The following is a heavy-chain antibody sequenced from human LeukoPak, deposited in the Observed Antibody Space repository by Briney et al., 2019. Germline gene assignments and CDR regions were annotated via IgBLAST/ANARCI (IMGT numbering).Heavy chain of an antibody. CDR2: INPAGGST. CDR3: ARYNGHLTGGFDY. V-gene: IGHV1-46*01. D-gene: IGHD4-17*01. CDR1: GGTFSSYA. Sequence: ASVKVSCKASGGTFSSYAISWVRQAPGQGLEWMGIINPAGGSTGYAQKFQGRVTMTRDTSTSTVYMELSSLRSEDTAVYYCARYNGHLTGGFDYWGQGTLVTVSS. J-gene: IGHJ4*02.